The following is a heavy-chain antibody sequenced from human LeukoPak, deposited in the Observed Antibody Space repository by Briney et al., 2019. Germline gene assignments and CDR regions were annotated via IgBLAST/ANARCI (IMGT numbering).Heavy chain of an antibody. J-gene: IGHJ4*02. CDR1: GFNFGIYG. D-gene: IGHD3-22*01. Sequence: GGSLRLSCTASGFNFGIYGMHWVRQAPGKGLEWVAVMWDDGTNEYYVESVKGRFTISRDNGKRTLYLQMNSLRVEDTAVYYCARGDSSGYPADDFWGQGTLVTVSS. CDR3: ARGDSSGYPADDF. CDR2: MWDDGTNE. V-gene: IGHV3-33*01.